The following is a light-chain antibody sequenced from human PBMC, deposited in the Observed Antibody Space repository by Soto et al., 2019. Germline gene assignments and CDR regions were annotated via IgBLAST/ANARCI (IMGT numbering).Light chain of an antibody. V-gene: IGLV2-11*01. Sequence: QSVLTQPRSVSGSPGQSVTISCTGTSSDVGGYNYVSWYQQHPGKAPKLMIYDVSKRPSGVPDRFSGSKSGNTASLTISGLQTEDEADYSCCSYAGSYTLVFGGGTQLTV. CDR2: DVS. CDR3: CSYAGSYTLV. J-gene: IGLJ2*01. CDR1: SSDVGGYNY.